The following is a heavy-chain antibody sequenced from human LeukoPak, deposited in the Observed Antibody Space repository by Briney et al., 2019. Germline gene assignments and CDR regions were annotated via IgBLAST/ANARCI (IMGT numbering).Heavy chain of an antibody. CDR2: INHSGST. J-gene: IGHJ4*02. V-gene: IGHV4-34*01. D-gene: IGHD6-13*01. CDR1: GGSFSGYY. CDR3: ARDPRGIAAAGTFDY. Sequence: SETLSLTCAVYGGSFSGYYWSWIRQPPGKGLEWIGEINHSGSTNYNPSLKSRVTISVDTSKNQFSLKLSSVTAADTAVYYCARDPRGIAAAGTFDYWGQGTLVTVSS.